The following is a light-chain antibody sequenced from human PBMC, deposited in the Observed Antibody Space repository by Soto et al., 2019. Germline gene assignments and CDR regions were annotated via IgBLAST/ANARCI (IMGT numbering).Light chain of an antibody. CDR3: QQYNNWPPIT. CDR2: GAS. Sequence: VMTQSPATLSVSPGERVSLSCRASQSVNSKLAWYQQKPGQAPRLLIYGASTRATGIPARFSGSGSGTELTITISSLQSEDFAVYFCQQYNNWPPITFGQGTRLEIK. J-gene: IGKJ5*01. V-gene: IGKV3-15*01. CDR1: QSVNSK.